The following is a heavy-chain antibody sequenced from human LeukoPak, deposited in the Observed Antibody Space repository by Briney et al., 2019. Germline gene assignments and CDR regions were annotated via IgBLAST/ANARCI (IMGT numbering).Heavy chain of an antibody. CDR2: IRSSSSYI. CDR3: AIDRYSSGWYTFDY. Sequence: PGRSLRLSCASSGFTFSNFGINWVRQASGKGLEWVSSIRSSSSYISYAESVKGRFTISRDNAKNSLDLQMNSLRAEDTAVYYCAIDRYSSGWYTFDYWGQGTLVTVSS. V-gene: IGHV3-21*01. D-gene: IGHD6-19*01. J-gene: IGHJ4*02. CDR1: GFTFSNFG.